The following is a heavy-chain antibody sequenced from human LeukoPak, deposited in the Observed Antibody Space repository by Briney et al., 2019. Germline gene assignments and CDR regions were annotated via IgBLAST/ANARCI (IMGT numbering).Heavy chain of an antibody. J-gene: IGHJ4*02. V-gene: IGHV4-61*10. Sequence: SETLSLTCTVSGDSISSGDYYWSWLRQPAGKGLEWIGYIYYSGSTNYNPSLKSRVTISADTSKNQFSLKLSSVTAADTAVYYCARVANSRFVSILFDYWGQGTLVTVSS. CDR1: GDSISSGDYY. D-gene: IGHD3-16*01. CDR3: ARVANSRFVSILFDY. CDR2: IYYSGST.